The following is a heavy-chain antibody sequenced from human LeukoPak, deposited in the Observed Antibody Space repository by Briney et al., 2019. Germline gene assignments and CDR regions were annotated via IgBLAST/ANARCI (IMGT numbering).Heavy chain of an antibody. CDR1: GDSFSSNSVA. Sequence: SQTLSLTCAISGDSFSSNSVAWNWIRQSPSRGLEWLGRTYYRSKWYNDYAVSVKSRITINPDTSKNQFSLQLNSVTPEDTAVYYCTREADSSGYFSGWDWGQGTLVTVSS. CDR3: TREADSSGYFSGWD. D-gene: IGHD3-22*01. CDR2: TYYRSKWYN. V-gene: IGHV6-1*01. J-gene: IGHJ4*02.